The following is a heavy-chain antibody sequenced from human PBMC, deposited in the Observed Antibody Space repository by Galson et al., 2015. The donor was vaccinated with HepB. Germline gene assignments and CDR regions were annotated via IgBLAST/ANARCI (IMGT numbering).Heavy chain of an antibody. J-gene: IGHJ3*02. CDR2: INAGNGNT. V-gene: IGHV1-3*01. Sequence: SVKVSCKASGYTFTSYATHWVRQAPGQRLEWMGWINAGNGNTKYSQKFQGRVTITRDTSASTAYMELSSLRSEDTAVYYCAREELRLNAFDIWGQGTMVTVSS. CDR1: GYTFTSYA. D-gene: IGHD3-3*01. CDR3: AREELRLNAFDI.